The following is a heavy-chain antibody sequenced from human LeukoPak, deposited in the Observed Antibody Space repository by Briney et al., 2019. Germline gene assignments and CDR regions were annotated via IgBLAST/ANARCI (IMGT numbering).Heavy chain of an antibody. Sequence: ASVKVSCKASGGTFSSYAISCVRQAPGQGLEWMGGIIPIFGTANYAQKFQGRVTITADESTSTAYMELSSLRSEDTAVYYCASGFYTIFGVVIYYYYGMDVWGQGTTVTVSS. CDR3: ASGFYTIFGVVIYYYYGMDV. CDR2: IIPIFGTA. V-gene: IGHV1-69*01. D-gene: IGHD3-3*01. J-gene: IGHJ6*02. CDR1: GGTFSSYA.